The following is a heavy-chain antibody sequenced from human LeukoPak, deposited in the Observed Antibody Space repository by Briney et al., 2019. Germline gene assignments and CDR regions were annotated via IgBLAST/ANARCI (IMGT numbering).Heavy chain of an antibody. D-gene: IGHD6-19*01. CDR3: AKDIGSGGGDSSGWFDY. J-gene: IGHJ4*02. CDR1: GFTFSSYW. Sequence: GGSLRLSCAASGFTFSSYWMHWVRQAPGKGLVWVSRINSDGSSTSYADSVKGRFTISRDNAKNTLYLQMNSLSAEDTAVYYCAKDIGSGGGDSSGWFDYWGQGTLVTVSS. CDR2: INSDGSST. V-gene: IGHV3-74*01.